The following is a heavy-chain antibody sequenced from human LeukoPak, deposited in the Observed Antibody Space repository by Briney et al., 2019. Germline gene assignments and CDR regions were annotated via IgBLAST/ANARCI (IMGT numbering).Heavy chain of an antibody. Sequence: NPSETLSLTCTVSGGSISSGDFHWSWVRQPPGKGLEWIGYIYYTGRTYYNPSLKSRVTISVDTSKNQFSLKLNSVTATDTAVYYCARVEGNYQNWFDPWGQGTLVTVSS. CDR1: GGSISSGDFH. CDR2: IYYTGRT. CDR3: ARVEGNYQNWFDP. D-gene: IGHD1-7*01. V-gene: IGHV4-30-4*01. J-gene: IGHJ5*02.